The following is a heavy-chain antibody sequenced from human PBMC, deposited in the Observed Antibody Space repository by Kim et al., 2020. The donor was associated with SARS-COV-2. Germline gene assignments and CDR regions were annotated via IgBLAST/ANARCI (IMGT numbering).Heavy chain of an antibody. J-gene: IGHJ4*02. CDR1: GLSFSDSY. D-gene: IGHD5-12*01. CDR2: ISTRCESI. V-gene: IGHV3-11*01. CDR3: SRSGNGYNAFGI. Sequence: GGSLRLSCAASGLSFSDSYMNWVRQAPGKGLGWLSFISTRCESIFYADSVEGRFTISRDNAKNSLYLQMNYLRDEDTAVYYCSRSGNGYNAFGIWGQG.